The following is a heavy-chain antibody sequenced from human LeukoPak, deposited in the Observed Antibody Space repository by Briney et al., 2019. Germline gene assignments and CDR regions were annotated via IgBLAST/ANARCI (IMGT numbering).Heavy chain of an antibody. CDR3: AREATWGQWYFDH. CDR2: VARDGDAK. CDR1: GFSFSNHG. Sequence: GGSLRLSCVASGFSFSNHGMHWVRQAPGKGLEWVSVVARDGDAKFYADSVKGRFTLSRDNSKNMFFLQMNFLTVEDTAIYYCAREATWGQWYFDHWGQGTPVIVSS. D-gene: IGHD6-19*01. V-gene: IGHV3-30*03. J-gene: IGHJ4*02.